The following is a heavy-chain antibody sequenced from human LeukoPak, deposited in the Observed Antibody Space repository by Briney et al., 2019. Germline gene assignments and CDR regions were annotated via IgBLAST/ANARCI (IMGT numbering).Heavy chain of an antibody. CDR1: GGSFSGYY. Sequence: PSETLSLTCAVYGGSFSGYYWSWIRQPPGKGLEWIGEINHSGSTNYNPSLKSRVTISIDTSKNQFSLKLSSVTAADTAVYYCAIEAIVGAPRGDYWGQGTPVTVSS. CDR3: AIEAIVGAPRGDY. CDR2: INHSGST. J-gene: IGHJ4*02. D-gene: IGHD1-26*01. V-gene: IGHV4-34*01.